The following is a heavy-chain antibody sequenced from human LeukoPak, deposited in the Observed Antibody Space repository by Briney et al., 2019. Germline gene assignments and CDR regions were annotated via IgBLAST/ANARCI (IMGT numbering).Heavy chain of an antibody. CDR1: GFTFSSYW. V-gene: IGHV3-7*01. D-gene: IGHD3-10*01. J-gene: IGHJ4*02. CDR2: IKQDGSEK. CDR3: ARVLWFGESNFDY. Sequence: GGSLRLSCAASGFTFSSYWMSWVRQAPGKGLEWVANIKQDGSEKYYVDSVKGRFTISRDNAKNSLYLQMNSLRAEDTAVYYCARVLWFGESNFDYWGQGTLVIVSS.